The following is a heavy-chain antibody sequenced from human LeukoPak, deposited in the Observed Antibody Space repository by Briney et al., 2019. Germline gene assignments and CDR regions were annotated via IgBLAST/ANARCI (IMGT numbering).Heavy chain of an antibody. CDR3: AKRAYYYGSGSYRHPHFDY. CDR2: IRYDGSNK. D-gene: IGHD3-10*01. Sequence: PGGSLRLSCAASGFTFSSYGMHWVRQAPGKGLEWVAFIRYDGSNKYYADSVKGRFTISRDNSKDTLYLQMNSLRAEDTAVYYCAKRAYYYGSGSYRHPHFDYWGQGTLVTVSS. V-gene: IGHV3-30*02. CDR1: GFTFSSYG. J-gene: IGHJ4*02.